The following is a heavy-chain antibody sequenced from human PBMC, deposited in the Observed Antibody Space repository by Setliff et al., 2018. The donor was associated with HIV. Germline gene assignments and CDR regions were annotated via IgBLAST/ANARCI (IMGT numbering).Heavy chain of an antibody. D-gene: IGHD3-10*01. CDR2: MNPNTGVS. CDR3: ARGKGVGGVVITGGLDV. CDR1: GHTFTNVD. Sequence: ASVKVSCKASGHTFTNVDIHWLRRATGQGLECMGWMNPNTGVSGYALKFQARVTMTRDTAISTAYMELSSLTSEDTAVYYCARGKGVGGVVITGGLDVWGKGTTVTVSS. V-gene: IGHV1-8*01. J-gene: IGHJ6*04.